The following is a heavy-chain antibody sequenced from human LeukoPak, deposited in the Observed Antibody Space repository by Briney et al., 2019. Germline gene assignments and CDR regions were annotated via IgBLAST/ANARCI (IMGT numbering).Heavy chain of an antibody. J-gene: IGHJ4*02. Sequence: PGGSLRLSCAASGLTFSSYWMTWVRQAPGKGLEWVANIKQDGSEKDYVDSVKGRFTISRDNAKNSLYLQMNSLRAEDTAVYYCARRRFLDYWGQGTLVTVSS. D-gene: IGHD3-3*01. CDR3: ARRRFLDY. CDR1: GLTFSSYW. V-gene: IGHV3-7*01. CDR2: IKQDGSEK.